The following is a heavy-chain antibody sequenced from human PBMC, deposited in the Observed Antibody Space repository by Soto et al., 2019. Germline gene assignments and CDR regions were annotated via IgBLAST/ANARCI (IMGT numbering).Heavy chain of an antibody. CDR1: GGSVSSNNW. CDR3: ARVPGVVVSADDAFDI. V-gene: IGHV4-4*02. D-gene: IGHD2-21*02. CDR2: IYHSGSA. J-gene: IGHJ3*02. Sequence: QVQLQESGPGLVKPSGTLSLTCAVSGGSVSSNNWWSWVRQSPGKGLEWMGEIYHSGSAHYNPSLKRRATISLDKSKNRFSLRLTSVTAADTAVYYCARVPGVVVSADDAFDIWGPGTRVIVSS.